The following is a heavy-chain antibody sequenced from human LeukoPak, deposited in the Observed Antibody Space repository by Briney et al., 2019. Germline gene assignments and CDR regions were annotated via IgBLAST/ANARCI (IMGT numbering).Heavy chain of an antibody. V-gene: IGHV3-30*18. Sequence: GGSLRLSCAASGFTLSSYGMHWVRQAPGKGLEWVAVISYDGSNKYYADSVKGRFTISRDNSKNTLYLQMNSLRAEDTAVYYCAKDSSSGCPTCYYYGMDVWGQGTTVTVSS. CDR3: AKDSSSGCPTCYYYGMDV. CDR1: GFTLSSYG. D-gene: IGHD6-19*01. CDR2: ISYDGSNK. J-gene: IGHJ6*02.